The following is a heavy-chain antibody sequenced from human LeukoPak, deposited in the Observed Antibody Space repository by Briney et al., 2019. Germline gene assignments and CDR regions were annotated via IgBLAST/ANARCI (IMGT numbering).Heavy chain of an antibody. Sequence: PSQTLSLTCPVSGGSISSSPYYSGWIRQPPGKGLEWFGNIYYSGSTYYNPSLKTRVTISVDTSKNQYSLKLTSVTAADTAVYYCARHASVDGNWPRPLDYWGQGSLVTVSS. CDR3: ARHASVDGNWPRPLDY. D-gene: IGHD6-19*01. CDR2: IYYSGST. CDR1: GGSISSSPYY. J-gene: IGHJ4*02. V-gene: IGHV4-39*01.